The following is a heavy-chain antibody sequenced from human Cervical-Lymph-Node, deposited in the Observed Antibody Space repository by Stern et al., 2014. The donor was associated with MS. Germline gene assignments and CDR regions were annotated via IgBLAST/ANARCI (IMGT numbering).Heavy chain of an antibody. CDR2: ITVYNGIS. CDR3: ARGLLGSENAFDI. V-gene: IGHV1-18*01. J-gene: IGHJ3*02. D-gene: IGHD2-15*01. CDR1: GYTFTSYG. Sequence: QVQLVESGAEVKKPGASVKGSCKASGYTFTSYGISWVRQAPGQGLEWMGCITVYNGISNYAQKLQGRGTITTYTSTSTAYMELRSLRSDDTAVYYCARGLLGSENAFDIWGQGTMVTVSS.